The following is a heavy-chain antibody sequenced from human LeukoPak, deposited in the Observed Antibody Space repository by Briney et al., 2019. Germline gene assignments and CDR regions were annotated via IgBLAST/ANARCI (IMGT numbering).Heavy chain of an antibody. D-gene: IGHD6-19*01. CDR1: GFTFRTYG. V-gene: IGHV3-33*01. Sequence: GRSLRLSCAASGFTFRTYGMHWVRQTQGKGLEWVALIWYDGTNENYADSVKGRFTISRDNSRNTLYLQMNSLRGEDTAVYYCASGYTSGAWGQGTLVTVSS. CDR2: IWYDGTNE. J-gene: IGHJ3*01. CDR3: ASGYTSGA.